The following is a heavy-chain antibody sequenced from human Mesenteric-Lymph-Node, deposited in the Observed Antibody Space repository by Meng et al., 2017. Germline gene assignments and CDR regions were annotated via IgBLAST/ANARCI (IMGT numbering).Heavy chain of an antibody. CDR2: IYYRGST. Sequence: SVPSVVNHHHSRSLTCTVSVDDFKMREYYVHWSRRPPEKGLEWLGYIYYRGSTDYNLSHKGRVTITADKSNKLFSLKLTSVTPADTDVYYYARTPYCGSALPFFDYWGQGSLVTVSS. D-gene: IGHD2-21*01. J-gene: IGHJ4*02. CDR3: ARTPYCGSALPFFDY. V-gene: IGHV4-30-4*01. CDR1: VDDFKMREYY.